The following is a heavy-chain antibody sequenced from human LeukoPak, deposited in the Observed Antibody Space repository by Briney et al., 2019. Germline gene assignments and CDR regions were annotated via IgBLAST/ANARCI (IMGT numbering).Heavy chain of an antibody. Sequence: GGSLRLSCAASGLTFTTYSMNLVRRAPGKGLEWVSSISGDSSYIFYADSLKGRFTISRDNAKNSLYLQMISLRAEDTAVYYCARVAFGLYVMDVWGQGTTVTVSS. CDR2: ISGDSSYI. V-gene: IGHV3-21*01. CDR3: ARVAFGLYVMDV. J-gene: IGHJ6*02. D-gene: IGHD3/OR15-3a*01. CDR1: GLTFTTYS.